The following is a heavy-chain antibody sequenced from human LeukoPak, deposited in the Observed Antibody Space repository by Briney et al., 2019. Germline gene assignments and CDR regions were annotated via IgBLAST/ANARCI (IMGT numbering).Heavy chain of an antibody. CDR1: GFTFSSYG. CDR2: IRYDGSNK. J-gene: IGHJ6*02. Sequence: PGGSLRLSCAASGFTFSSYGMHWVRQAPGKGLEWVAFIRYDGSNKYYADSVKGRFTIFRDNSKNTLYLQMNSLRAEDTAVYYCAKVPTTVTFYYYYYGMDVWGQGTTVTVSS. D-gene: IGHD4-17*01. V-gene: IGHV3-30*02. CDR3: AKVPTTVTFYYYYYGMDV.